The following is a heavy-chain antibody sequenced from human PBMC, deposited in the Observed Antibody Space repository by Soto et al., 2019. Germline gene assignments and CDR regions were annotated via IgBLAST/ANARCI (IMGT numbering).Heavy chain of an antibody. CDR3: ARDQEEAYYYDSSGYWAFDI. CDR1: GGTFSSYA. V-gene: IGHV1-69*13. D-gene: IGHD3-22*01. CDR2: IIPIFGTA. Sequence: ASVKVSCKASGGTFSSYAISWVRQAPGQGLEWMGGIIPIFGTANYAQKFQGRVTITADESTSTAYMELSSLRSEDTAVYYCARDQEEAYYYDSSGYWAFDIWGQGTVVTVSS. J-gene: IGHJ3*02.